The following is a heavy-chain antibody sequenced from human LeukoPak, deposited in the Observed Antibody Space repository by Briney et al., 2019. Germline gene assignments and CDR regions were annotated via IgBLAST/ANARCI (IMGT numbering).Heavy chain of an antibody. D-gene: IGHD3-10*01. J-gene: IGHJ4*02. CDR1: GYTFTGYY. V-gene: IGHV1-2*06. CDR2: SNTNSGGT. Sequence: ASMKVSCKASGYTFTGYYMHWVRQAPGQGLEWMGRSNTNSGGTNYPHKFQGRVTMTRHPSISTAYMEPSRLRSDDTAVYYCAKGPYYGSGSYPYYFDYWGQGTPVTVSS. CDR3: AKGPYYGSGSYPYYFDY.